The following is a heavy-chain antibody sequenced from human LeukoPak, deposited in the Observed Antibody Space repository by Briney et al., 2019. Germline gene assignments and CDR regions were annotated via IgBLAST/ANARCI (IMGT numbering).Heavy chain of an antibody. CDR3: ARGNGYNSPYLDF. V-gene: IGHV5-51*01. J-gene: IGHJ4*02. D-gene: IGHD5-24*01. CDR1: GYSFTSYW. Sequence: GESLKISCKGFGYSFTSYWIGWVRQMPGKGLEWMGITYPGDFDTRYSPSFEGQVTISADKSISTAYLQWNSLKASDTAMYFCARGNGYNSPYLDFWGQGTLVTVSS. CDR2: TYPGDFDT.